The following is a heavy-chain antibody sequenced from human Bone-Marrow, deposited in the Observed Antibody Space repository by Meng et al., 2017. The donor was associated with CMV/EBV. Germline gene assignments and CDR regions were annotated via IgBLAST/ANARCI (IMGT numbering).Heavy chain of an antibody. J-gene: IGHJ4*02. CDR2: IWYDGTNE. V-gene: IGHV3-30*02. D-gene: IGHD1-26*01. CDR3: IRGVGGTSGRHY. Sequence: GESLKISCAASGFSFSTYGMHWVRQAPGKGLEWVAFIWYDGTNEYYADSVKGRFTISRDNSKNTLYLQMYSLTTEDTAVYYCIRGVGGTSGRHYWGQGTLVTVSS. CDR1: GFSFSTYG.